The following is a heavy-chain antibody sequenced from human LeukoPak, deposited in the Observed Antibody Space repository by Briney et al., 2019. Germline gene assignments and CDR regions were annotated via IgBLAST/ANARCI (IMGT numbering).Heavy chain of an antibody. Sequence: PSETLSLTCTVSGGSISSSSYYWGWIRQPPGKGLEWIGSIYYSGSTYYNPSLKSRVTISVDTSKNQFSLKLSSVTAADTAVYYCARRYSYSGRPDYWGQGTLVTVSS. CDR2: IYYSGST. V-gene: IGHV4-39*01. D-gene: IGHD2-15*01. J-gene: IGHJ4*02. CDR1: GGSISSSSYY. CDR3: ARRYSYSGRPDY.